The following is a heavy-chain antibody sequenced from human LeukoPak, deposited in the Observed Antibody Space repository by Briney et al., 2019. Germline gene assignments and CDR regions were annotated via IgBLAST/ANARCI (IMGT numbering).Heavy chain of an antibody. V-gene: IGHV4-34*01. Sequence: PSETLSLTCAVYGGSFSGYYWSWIRQPPGKGPEWLGEINHGGTTNYNPSLKSRVTISVDTSKSQFSLKLSSVTAADTAIYYCATVPFCSGGSCYAYFDYWGQGTLVTVSS. J-gene: IGHJ4*02. CDR2: INHGGTT. CDR1: GGSFSGYY. CDR3: ATVPFCSGGSCYAYFDY. D-gene: IGHD2-15*01.